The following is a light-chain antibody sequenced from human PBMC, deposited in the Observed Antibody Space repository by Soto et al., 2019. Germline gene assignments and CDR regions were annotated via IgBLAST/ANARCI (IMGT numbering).Light chain of an antibody. Sequence: DIQMTQSPSFLSASVGDRVTITCRARQSISNYLHWYQHKPGKAPNLLIYGASNLQSGVPSRFSGSGSGTEFTLTISSLQLEDFATYYCQQSYNSLMYTFGQGTKVDIK. J-gene: IGKJ2*01. CDR2: GAS. V-gene: IGKV1-39*01. CDR1: QSISNY. CDR3: QQSYNSLMYT.